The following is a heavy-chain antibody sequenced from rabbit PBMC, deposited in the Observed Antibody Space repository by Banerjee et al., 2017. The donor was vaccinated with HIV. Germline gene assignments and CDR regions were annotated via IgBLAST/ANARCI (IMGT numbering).Heavy chain of an antibody. CDR2: INTSSGNT. J-gene: IGHJ4*01. D-gene: IGHD7-1*01. CDR1: GFDFSSYY. V-gene: IGHV1S45*01. Sequence: QEQLEESGGGLVKPGGSLKLFCKASGFDFSSYYMGWVRQAPGKGLEWIACINTSSGNTVYASWAKGRFTISRTSSTTVTLQMTSLTAADTATYFCARDLAAVTGWNFGLWGPGTLVTVS. CDR3: ARDLAAVTGWNFGL.